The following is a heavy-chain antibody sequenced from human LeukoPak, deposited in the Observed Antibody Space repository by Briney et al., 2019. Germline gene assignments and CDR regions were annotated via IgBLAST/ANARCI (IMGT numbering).Heavy chain of an antibody. CDR3: ARDNSGEAAAGPVDY. V-gene: IGHV3-74*01. J-gene: IGHJ4*02. CDR2: INSDGSAT. D-gene: IGHD6-13*01. CDR1: GFTFSSCW. Sequence: PGGSLRLSCAASGFTFSSCWMHWVRQAPGKGLVWVSRINSDGSATNYADSVKGRFSISRDNAKKTLYLQMNSLRAEDTAVYYCARDNSGEAAAGPVDYWGQGTLVTVSS.